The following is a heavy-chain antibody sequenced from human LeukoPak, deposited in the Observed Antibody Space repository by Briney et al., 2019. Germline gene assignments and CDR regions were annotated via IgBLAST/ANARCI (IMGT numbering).Heavy chain of an antibody. CDR1: GGSFSGYY. V-gene: IGHV4-34*01. CDR2: INHSGST. J-gene: IGHJ4*02. CDR3: ALHSSSALFDY. Sequence: SETLSLTCAVYGGSFSGYYWSWIRQPPGKGLEWIGEINHSGSTNYNPSLKSRVTISVDTSKNQFYLKLSSVTAADTAVYYCALHSSSALFDYWGQGTLVTVSS. D-gene: IGHD6-6*01.